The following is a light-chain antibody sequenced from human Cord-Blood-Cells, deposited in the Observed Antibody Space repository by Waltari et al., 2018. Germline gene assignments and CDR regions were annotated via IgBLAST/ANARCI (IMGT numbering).Light chain of an antibody. CDR3: QQRSNWPPST. V-gene: IGKV3-11*01. Sequence: EIVLTQSPATLSLSPGERATLPCRARHSVSSYLAWYQQNPGQAPRLLIYDASNRATGIPARFSGSGSGTNVTLTISSLGPEDVAVYYCQQRSNWPPSTFGQGTRLEIK. J-gene: IGKJ5*01. CDR2: DAS. CDR1: HSVSSY.